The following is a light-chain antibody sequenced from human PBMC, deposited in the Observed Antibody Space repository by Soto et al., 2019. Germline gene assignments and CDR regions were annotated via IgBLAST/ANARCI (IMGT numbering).Light chain of an antibody. Sequence: DILMTQSPATLSVSPGERATLSCRASQSVSSNLAWYQQKPGQAPRLRIHGASTRATGIPARFSGSGSWTEFTLNISSLQSEDFAVYYCQQYNDWRRTFGPGPKV. J-gene: IGKJ1*01. CDR3: QQYNDWRRT. CDR2: GAS. V-gene: IGKV3D-15*01. CDR1: QSVSSN.